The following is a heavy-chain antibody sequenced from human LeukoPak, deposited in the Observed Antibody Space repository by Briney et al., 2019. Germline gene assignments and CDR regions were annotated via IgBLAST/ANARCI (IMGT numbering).Heavy chain of an antibody. CDR1: GFTFSSYS. CDR2: IRSKAYGGTT. Sequence: GGSLRLSCAASGFTFSSYSMNWVRQAPGKGLEWVGFIRSKAYGGTTEYAASVKGRFTISRDDSKSIAYLQMNSLKTEDTAVYYCTRASSGWYPNWFDPWGQGTLVTVSS. J-gene: IGHJ5*02. CDR3: TRASSGWYPNWFDP. V-gene: IGHV3-49*04. D-gene: IGHD6-19*01.